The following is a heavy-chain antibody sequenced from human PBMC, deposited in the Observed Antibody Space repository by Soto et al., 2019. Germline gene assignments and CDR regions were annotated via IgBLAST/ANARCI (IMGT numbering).Heavy chain of an antibody. J-gene: IGHJ4*02. D-gene: IGHD3-10*01. CDR1: GFTFSSYA. CDR2: ISGSGGST. V-gene: IGHV3-23*01. Sequence: EVQLLESGGGLVQPGGSLRLSCAASGFTFSSYAMSWVRQAPGKGLEWVSAISGSGGSTYYADSVKGRFTISRDNPKNTLYLQMNSLRAEDTAVYYCAKPPSPHGSGSHYWGQGTLVTVSS. CDR3: AKPPSPHGSGSHY.